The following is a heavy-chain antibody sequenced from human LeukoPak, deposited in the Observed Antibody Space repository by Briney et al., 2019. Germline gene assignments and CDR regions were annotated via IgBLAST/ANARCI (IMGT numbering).Heavy chain of an antibody. CDR2: INWNGGST. Sequence: GGSLRLSCAASGFTFDDYGMSWIRQAPGKGLEWVSGINWNGGSTGYADSVKGRFTISRDNAKNSLYLQMNSLRGEDTALYYCAREVISRYENSGYPDYWGQGTLVTVSP. CDR3: AREVISRYENSGYPDY. CDR1: GFTFDDYG. D-gene: IGHD3-22*01. V-gene: IGHV3-20*04. J-gene: IGHJ4*02.